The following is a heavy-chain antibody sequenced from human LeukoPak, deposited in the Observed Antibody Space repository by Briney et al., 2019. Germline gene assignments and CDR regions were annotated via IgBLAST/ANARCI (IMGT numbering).Heavy chain of an antibody. J-gene: IGHJ4*02. CDR3: ARDLYRIVVVPHYFDC. CDR2: IKKDGSEK. V-gene: IGHV3-7*01. CDR1: GFTFSSYW. Sequence: QPGGSLRLSCAASGFTFSSYWMSWVRQAPGKGLEWVANIKKDGSEKYYVDSVKGRFTISRDNAKNSLYLQMNSLRAEDTAVYYCARDLYRIVVVPHYFDCWGQGTLVTVSS. D-gene: IGHD3-22*01.